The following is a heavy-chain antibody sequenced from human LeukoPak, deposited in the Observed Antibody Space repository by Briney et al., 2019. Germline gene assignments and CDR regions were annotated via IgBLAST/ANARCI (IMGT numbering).Heavy chain of an antibody. V-gene: IGHV4-59*08. CDR3: ARHGTISSESYFDY. D-gene: IGHD1-14*01. CDR2: IHNSGRT. J-gene: IGHJ4*02. Sequence: SETLSLTCSVSGGSVSSYYWRWIPQSPGKGLEWIGYIHNSGRTNYNPSLKSRVTGFVDTSKNQVSPRLSSVTAADTAAYYCARHGTISSESYFDYWGQGALVTVSS. CDR1: GGSVSSYY.